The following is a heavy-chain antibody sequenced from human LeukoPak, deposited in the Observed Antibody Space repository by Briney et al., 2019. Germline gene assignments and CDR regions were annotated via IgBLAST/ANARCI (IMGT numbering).Heavy chain of an antibody. CDR2: IYYSGST. Sequence: SETLSLTCTVSGGSISSSSYYWGWIRQSPGKGLEWIGSIYYSGSTYYNPSLKSRVTISVDTSKNQFSLKLSSVTAADTAVYYCARHLKGSNYDFWSGHNYYYYYMDVWGKGTTVTVSS. CDR3: ARHLKGSNYDFWSGHNYYYYYMDV. D-gene: IGHD3-3*01. CDR1: GGSISSSSYY. J-gene: IGHJ6*03. V-gene: IGHV4-39*01.